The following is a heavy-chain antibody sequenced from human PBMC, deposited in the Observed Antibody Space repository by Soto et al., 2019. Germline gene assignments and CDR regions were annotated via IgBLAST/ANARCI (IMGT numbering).Heavy chain of an antibody. CDR3: ARGSFNSIGYYNFDY. Sequence: GGSLRLSCEASGFTFSSYAMHWVRQAPRKRLEWVGIIWSTGTTSNHSHTAKARYLISEDNGNDTRYVQANPVRRDDMAVYYCARGSFNSIGYYNFDYGG. CDR1: GFTFSSYA. CDR2: IWSTGTTS. V-gene: IGHV3-33*01. J-gene: IGHJ4*01. D-gene: IGHD3-22*01.